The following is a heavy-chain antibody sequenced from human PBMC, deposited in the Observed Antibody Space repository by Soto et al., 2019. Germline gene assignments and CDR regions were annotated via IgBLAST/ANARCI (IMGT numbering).Heavy chain of an antibody. CDR3: ARDGRLGCSGGSCYSPGWYFDL. CDR1: GFTFSDHY. J-gene: IGHJ2*01. V-gene: IGHV3-72*01. CDR2: TRNKANSYTT. Sequence: EVQLVESGGGLVQPGGSLRLSCAASGFTFSDHYMEWVRQAPGKGLEWVGRTRNKANSYTTEYAASVKGRFTISRDDSKNSLYLQMNSLKTEDTAVYYCARDGRLGCSGGSCYSPGWYFDLWGRGTLVTVSS. D-gene: IGHD2-15*01.